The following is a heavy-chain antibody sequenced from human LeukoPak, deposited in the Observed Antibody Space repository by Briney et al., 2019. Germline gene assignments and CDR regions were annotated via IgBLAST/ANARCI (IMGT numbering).Heavy chain of an antibody. CDR1: GYTFTNHY. CDR3: ARSYYGSGSQHYYYYYYMDV. J-gene: IGHJ6*03. Sequence: ASVKVSCKASGYTFTNHYMHWVRQAPGQGLEWMGLINPSGGSTLYAEKFQGRIIMTRDMSTATDYMELSSLRSEDTAVYYCARSYYGSGSQHYYYYYYMDVWGKGTTVTISS. CDR2: INPSGGST. D-gene: IGHD3-10*01. V-gene: IGHV1-46*01.